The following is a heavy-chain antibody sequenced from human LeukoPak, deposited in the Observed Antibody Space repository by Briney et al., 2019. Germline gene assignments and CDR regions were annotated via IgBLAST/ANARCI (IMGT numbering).Heavy chain of an antibody. Sequence: ASVKVSCKASGYTFTSYGISWVRQPPGQGLEWMGWISAYNGKTNYAQKLQGRVTMTTDTSTSTAYMELRSLRSDDTAVYYCARERGSVVVVPAAIPPYYYYGMDVWGQGTTVTVSS. CDR2: ISAYNGKT. CDR1: GYTFTSYG. V-gene: IGHV1-18*01. J-gene: IGHJ6*02. CDR3: ARERGSVVVVPAAIPPYYYYGMDV. D-gene: IGHD2-2*02.